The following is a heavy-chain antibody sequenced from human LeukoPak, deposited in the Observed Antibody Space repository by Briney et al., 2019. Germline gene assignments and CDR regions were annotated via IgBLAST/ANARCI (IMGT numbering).Heavy chain of an antibody. CDR1: GDSVSTYY. Sequence: SETLSLSCTVSGDSVSTYYWSWMRQPPGKGLEWIGYVNYSGTTNYHPSLKSRVIISVDASKNQLSLKLPSLTAADTAVYYCARPGSGYTASGAFEIWGQGTMVTVSS. V-gene: IGHV4-59*08. CDR3: ARPGSGYTASGAFEI. CDR2: VNYSGTT. J-gene: IGHJ3*02. D-gene: IGHD5-18*01.